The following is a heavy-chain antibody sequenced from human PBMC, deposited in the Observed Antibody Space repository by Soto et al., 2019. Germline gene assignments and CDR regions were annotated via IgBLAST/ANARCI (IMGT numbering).Heavy chain of an antibody. CDR3: ARGDRGGFDL. CDR1: GFTFDYYW. J-gene: IGHJ3*01. D-gene: IGHD3-10*01. CDR2: VHSDGTTT. Sequence: GESLKISCAASGFTFDYYWMHWVRQAPGKGLVWVSRVHSDGTTTTYADSVKGRFTISRDNARNTVSLQMSSLRAEDTAIYYCARGDRGGFDLWGHGTVVTVSS. V-gene: IGHV3-74*01.